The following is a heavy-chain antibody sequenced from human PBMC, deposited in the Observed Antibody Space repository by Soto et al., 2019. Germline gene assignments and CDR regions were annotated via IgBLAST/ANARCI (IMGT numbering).Heavy chain of an antibody. D-gene: IGHD6-19*01. CDR3: ARDHISQWLVRLNWLDP. Sequence: ASVKVSCKASGCTFTSYGISWVRQAPGQGLEWMGWISAYNGNTNYAQKLQGRVTMTTDTSTSTAYMELRSLRSDDTAVYYCARDHISQWLVRLNWLDPWGQGTLVTVSS. CDR1: GCTFTSYG. J-gene: IGHJ5*02. CDR2: ISAYNGNT. V-gene: IGHV1-18*01.